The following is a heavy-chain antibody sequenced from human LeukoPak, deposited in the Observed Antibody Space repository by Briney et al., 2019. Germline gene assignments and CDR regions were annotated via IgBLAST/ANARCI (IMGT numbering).Heavy chain of an antibody. V-gene: IGHV3-23*01. Sequence: GGSLRLSCAATGFTFSNYAMNWVRQAPGKGLEWVSAVSGSGGYTYYVDSVRGRFTISRDNSKNTLYLQLNSLTAEDTAVYYCAKARDTVVVPAAMCALDVWGQGTTVTVSS. CDR2: VSGSGGYT. J-gene: IGHJ6*02. D-gene: IGHD2-2*01. CDR3: AKARDTVVVPAAMCALDV. CDR1: GFTFSNYA.